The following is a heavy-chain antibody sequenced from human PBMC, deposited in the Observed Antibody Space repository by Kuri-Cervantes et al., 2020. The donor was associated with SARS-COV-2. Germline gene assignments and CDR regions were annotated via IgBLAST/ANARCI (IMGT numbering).Heavy chain of an antibody. CDR1: GGTFSSYA. V-gene: IGHV1-69*10. CDR2: IIPIFGIA. Sequence: SVKVSCKASGGTFSSYAISWVRQAPGQGLEWMGGIIPIFGIANYAQKFQGRVTITADKSTSTAYMELSSLRSEDTAVYYCARTMVYANYYYYYGMDVWGKGTSVTFSS. CDR3: ARTMVYANYYYYYGMDV. D-gene: IGHD2-8*01. J-gene: IGHJ6*04.